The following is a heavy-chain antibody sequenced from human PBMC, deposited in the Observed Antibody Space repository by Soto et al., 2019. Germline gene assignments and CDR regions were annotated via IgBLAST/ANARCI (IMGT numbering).Heavy chain of an antibody. CDR3: ARYYDILTGRFDY. Sequence: SETLSLTCPVSGGSISSSSYYWGWIRQPPGKGLEWIGSIYYSGSTYYNPSLKSRVTISVDTSKNQFSLKLSSVTAADTAVYYCARYYDILTGRFDYWGQGTLVTVSS. V-gene: IGHV4-39*01. D-gene: IGHD3-9*01. J-gene: IGHJ4*02. CDR2: IYYSGST. CDR1: GGSISSSSYY.